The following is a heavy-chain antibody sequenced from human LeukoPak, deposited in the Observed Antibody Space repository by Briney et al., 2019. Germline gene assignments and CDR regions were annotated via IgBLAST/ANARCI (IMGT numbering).Heavy chain of an antibody. V-gene: IGHV1-18*01. CDR3: ARVRYGDYVGGFDY. D-gene: IGHD4-17*01. CDR1: GYTFTSYG. J-gene: IGHJ4*02. CDR2: ISAYNGNT. Sequence: GASVKVSCKASGYTFTSYGISWVRQAPGQGLEWMGWISAYNGNTNYAQNLQGRVTMTTDTSTSTAYMELRSLRSDDTAVYYCARVRYGDYVGGFDYWGQGTLVTVSS.